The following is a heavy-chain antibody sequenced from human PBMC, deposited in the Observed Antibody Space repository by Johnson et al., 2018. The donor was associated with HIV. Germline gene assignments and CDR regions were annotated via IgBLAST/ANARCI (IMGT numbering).Heavy chain of an antibody. J-gene: IGHJ3*02. V-gene: IGHV3-13*01. D-gene: IGHD6-13*01. Sequence: VQLVESGGGLVQPGRSLRLSCAASGFTFSSYDMHWVRQATGKGLEWVSAIGTAGDTYYPGSVKGRFTISRDNSKNTLYLQMNSLRAEDTAVYYCAKGGGSSWSDAFDIWGQGTMVTVSS. CDR1: GFTFSSYD. CDR2: IGTAGDT. CDR3: AKGGGSSWSDAFDI.